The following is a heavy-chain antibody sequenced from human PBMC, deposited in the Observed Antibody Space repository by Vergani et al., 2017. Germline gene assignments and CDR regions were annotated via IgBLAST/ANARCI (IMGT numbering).Heavy chain of an antibody. J-gene: IGHJ3*02. CDR2: IYSGGST. D-gene: IGHD3-10*01. CDR1: GFTVSSNY. Sequence: VQLVESGGGVVQPGRSLRLSCAASGFTVSSNYMSWVRQAPGKGLEWVSVIYSGGSTYYADSVKGRFTISRDNSKNTLYLQMNSLRAEDTAVYYCASPYMVRGQFGGGAFDIWGQGTMVTVSS. CDR3: ASPYMVRGQFGGGAFDI. V-gene: IGHV3-53*01.